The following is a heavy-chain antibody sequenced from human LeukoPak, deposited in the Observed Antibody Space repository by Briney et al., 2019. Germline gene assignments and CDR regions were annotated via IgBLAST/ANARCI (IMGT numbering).Heavy chain of an antibody. D-gene: IGHD3-16*02. CDR2: INHSGST. J-gene: IGHJ4*02. Sequence: GSLRLSCAASGFTFSSYSMNWVRQPPGKGLEWIGEINHSGSTNYNPSLKSRVTISVDTSKNQFSLKLSSVTAADTAVYYCARGGVWGSYRYTYIDYWSQGTLVTVSS. CDR3: ARGGVWGSYRYTYIDY. CDR1: GFTFSSYS. V-gene: IGHV4-34*01.